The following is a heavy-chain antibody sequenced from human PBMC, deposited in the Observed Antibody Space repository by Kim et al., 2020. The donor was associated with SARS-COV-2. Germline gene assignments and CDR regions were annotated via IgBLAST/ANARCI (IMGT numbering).Heavy chain of an antibody. D-gene: IGHD3-22*01. V-gene: IGHV3-53*04. Sequence: GGSLRLSCAASGFTVSSNYMSWVRQAPGKGLEWVSVTYSGGSTYYADSVKGRFTISRHNSKNTLYLQMNSLRAEDTAVYYCARVRAQQYYYDSSGYSGAFDIWGQGTMVTVSS. CDR1: GFTVSSNY. CDR3: ARVRAQQYYYDSSGYSGAFDI. CDR2: TYSGGST. J-gene: IGHJ3*02.